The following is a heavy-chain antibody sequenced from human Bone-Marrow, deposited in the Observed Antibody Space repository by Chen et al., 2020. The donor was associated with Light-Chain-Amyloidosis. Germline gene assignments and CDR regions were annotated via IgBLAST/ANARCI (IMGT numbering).Heavy chain of an antibody. V-gene: IGHV6-1*01. D-gene: IGHD2-21*01. CDR1: GDSVSSNTAA. CDR3: GPYSRSSVVP. J-gene: IGHJ4*02. CDR2: TYYRSKWYN. Sequence: QVQLQQSGPGLVRPSQTLSLTCVISGDSVSSNTAAWNWIRQSPSRGLEWLGRTYYRSKWYNPYAVFVRSRITINADTSKNQFSLHLNSVTPDSPAVSYCGPYSRSSVVPWGQGALVTVSS.